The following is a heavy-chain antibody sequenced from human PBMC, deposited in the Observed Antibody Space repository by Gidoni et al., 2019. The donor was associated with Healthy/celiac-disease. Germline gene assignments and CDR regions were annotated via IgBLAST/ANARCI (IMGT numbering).Heavy chain of an antibody. CDR2: ISYEGSNK. Sequence: QVQLVESGGGVVQPGRSLRLSCAASGFTFSSYARHWVRPAPGKGREWVVVISYEGSNKYYADSVKGRFTISRDNSKNTLYLQMNSLRAEDTAVYYCATSIAVAGVFDYWGQGTLVTVSS. D-gene: IGHD6-19*01. V-gene: IGHV3-30-3*01. CDR1: GFTFSSYA. CDR3: ATSIAVAGVFDY. J-gene: IGHJ4*02.